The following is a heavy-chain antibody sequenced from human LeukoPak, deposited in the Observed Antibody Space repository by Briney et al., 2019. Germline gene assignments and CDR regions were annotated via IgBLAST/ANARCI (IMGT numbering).Heavy chain of an antibody. CDR3: ARLKKRVTGQPLDY. CDR1: GGSISSYY. D-gene: IGHD1-20*01. CDR2: IYYSGST. Sequence: SETLSLTCTVSGGSISSYYRSWIRQPPGKGLEWIGYIYYSGSTNYNPSLKSRVTISVDTSKNQFSLKLSSVTAADTAVYYCARLKKRVTGQPLDYWGQGTLVTVSS. V-gene: IGHV4-59*01. J-gene: IGHJ4*02.